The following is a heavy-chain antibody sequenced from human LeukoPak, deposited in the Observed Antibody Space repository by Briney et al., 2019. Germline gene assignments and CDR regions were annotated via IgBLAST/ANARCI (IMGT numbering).Heavy chain of an antibody. CDR2: INWNGGST. Sequence: GGSLRLSCAASGFTFDDYGMGWVRQAPGKGLEWVSGINWNGGSTGYADSVKGRFTISRDNAKNSLYLQMNSLRAEDTALYHCARGGYCSGGSCDWFDPWGQGTLVTVSS. D-gene: IGHD2-15*01. CDR1: GFTFDDYG. J-gene: IGHJ5*02. CDR3: ARGGYCSGGSCDWFDP. V-gene: IGHV3-20*01.